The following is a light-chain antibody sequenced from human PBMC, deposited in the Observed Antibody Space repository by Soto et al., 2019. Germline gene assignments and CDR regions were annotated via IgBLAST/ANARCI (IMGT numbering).Light chain of an antibody. CDR2: DVS. Sequence: EIVLTQSPGTLSLSPGESATLSCRASESVCTSCIAWYQQKPGQPPRLLLYDVSSRATGIPDRFSGSGSGTDFTLSISRLEPEDFAVYYCLQYGGSPRTFSRGTKVEIK. V-gene: IGKV3-20*01. J-gene: IGKJ1*01. CDR1: ESVCTSC. CDR3: LQYGGSPRT.